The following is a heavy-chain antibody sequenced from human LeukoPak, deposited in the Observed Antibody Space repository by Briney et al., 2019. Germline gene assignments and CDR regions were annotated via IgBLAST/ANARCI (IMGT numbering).Heavy chain of an antibody. J-gene: IGHJ5*02. CDR2: ISGSGGST. D-gene: IGHD2-2*01. CDR3: AKDVAGMRSWFDP. V-gene: IGHV3-23*01. Sequence: GGSLRLSCAASGFTFSNYAMSWVRQAPGKGLEWVSAISGSGGSTYYADSVKGRFAISRDNSKNTLYLQMNSLRAEDTAVYYCAKDVAGMRSWFDPWGQGTLVTVSS. CDR1: GFTFSNYA.